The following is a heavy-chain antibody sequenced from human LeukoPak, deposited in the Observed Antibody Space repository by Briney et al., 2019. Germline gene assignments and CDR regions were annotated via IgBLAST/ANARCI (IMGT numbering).Heavy chain of an antibody. CDR2: ISYDGSNK. V-gene: IGHV3-30*18. D-gene: IGHD2-2*01. CDR1: GFSFSNYG. CDR3: AKEYPYYCDY. J-gene: IGHJ4*02. Sequence: GGSLRLSCAASGFSFSNYGMHWVRQAPGKGLEWVAVISYDGSNKYYVDSVKGRFTISGDNSKNTLYLQMNSLRAEDTAVYYCAKEYPYYCDYWGQGTLVTVSS.